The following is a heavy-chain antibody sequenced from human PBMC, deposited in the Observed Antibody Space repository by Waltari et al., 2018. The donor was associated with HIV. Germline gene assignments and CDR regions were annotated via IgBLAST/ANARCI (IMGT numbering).Heavy chain of an antibody. J-gene: IGHJ4*02. CDR3: ARRRCTSTSCFFDY. V-gene: IGHV3-7*01. Sequence: EVQLVESGGGLVQPGGSLRLSCAASGFTFSNSWMSWVRQAPGKGLEWVANIKQDGSEKYYVDSVKGRFTISRDNAKNSLFLQMNSLRGEDTAVYYCARRRCTSTSCFFDYWGQGTLVTVS. CDR2: IKQDGSEK. CDR1: GFTFSNSW. D-gene: IGHD2-2*01.